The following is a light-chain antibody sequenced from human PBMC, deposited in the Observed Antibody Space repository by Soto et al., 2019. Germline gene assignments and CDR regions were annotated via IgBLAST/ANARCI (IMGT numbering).Light chain of an antibody. CDR1: QSVSSN. CDR2: GAS. Sequence: EIVMTQSPATLSVSPGERATLSCWASQSVSSNLAWYQQKPGQAPRLLIYGASTRATGIPVRFSGSGSGTEFTLTISSLQSEDFAVYYCQQYHNWPPRTFGQGTQVEIK. CDR3: QQYHNWPPRT. V-gene: IGKV3-15*01. J-gene: IGKJ1*01.